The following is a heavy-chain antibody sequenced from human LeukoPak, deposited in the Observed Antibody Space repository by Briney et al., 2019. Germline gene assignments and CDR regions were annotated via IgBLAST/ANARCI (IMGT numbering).Heavy chain of an antibody. CDR2: IWYDGSRM. CDR1: GFTFSSYG. D-gene: IGHD2-15*01. V-gene: IGHV3-33*01. CDR3: ARVGYCSGGSCYGADH. Sequence: GGSLTLSCAASGFTFSSYGMHWVRQAPGKGLEWVAAIWYDGSRMYYADSVKGRFTISRDNSKNTLYLQMNSLRDEDTAVYYCARVGYCSGGSCYGADHWGQGTLVTVSS. J-gene: IGHJ4*02.